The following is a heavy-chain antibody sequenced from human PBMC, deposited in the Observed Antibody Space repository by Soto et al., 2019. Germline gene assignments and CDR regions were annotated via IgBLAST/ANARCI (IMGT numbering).Heavy chain of an antibody. J-gene: IGHJ5*02. CDR1: GFTFSSYW. CDR3: ARDSGSSWYVGSNWFDP. Sequence: PGGSLRLSCAASGFTFSSYWMSWVRQAPGKGLEWVANIKQDGSEKYYVDSVKGRFTISRDNAKNSLYLQMNSLRAEDTAVYYCARDSGSSWYVGSNWFDPWGQGTLVTVSS. V-gene: IGHV3-7*03. CDR2: IKQDGSEK. D-gene: IGHD6-13*01.